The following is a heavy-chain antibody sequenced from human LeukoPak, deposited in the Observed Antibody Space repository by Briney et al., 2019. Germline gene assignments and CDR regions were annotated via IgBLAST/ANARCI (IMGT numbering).Heavy chain of an antibody. Sequence: GRSLRLSCAASGFTFSDYYMSWIRQAPGKGLEWVSYISSISSYTNYADSVKGRFTISRDNAKNSLYLQMNSLRAEDTAVYYCARAPESPVLLWFGEPHQFDYWGQGTLVTVSS. CDR3: ARAPESPVLLWFGEPHQFDY. J-gene: IGHJ4*02. D-gene: IGHD3-10*01. CDR1: GFTFSDYY. V-gene: IGHV3-11*06. CDR2: ISSISSYT.